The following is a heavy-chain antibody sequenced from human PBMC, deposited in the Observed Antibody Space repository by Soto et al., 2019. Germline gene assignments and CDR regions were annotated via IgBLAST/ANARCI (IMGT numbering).Heavy chain of an antibody. CDR3: ARTEYSSQREFDP. V-gene: IGHV3-21*01. CDR1: GFTFSSYS. Sequence: EVQLVESGGGLVKPGGSLRLSCAASGFTFSSYSMNWVRQAPGKGLEWVSSISSSSSYIYYADSVKGRFTISRDNAKNSLYLQMNSLRAEDTAVYYCARTEYSSQREFDPWGQGTLVTVSS. J-gene: IGHJ5*02. CDR2: ISSSSSYI. D-gene: IGHD6-6*01.